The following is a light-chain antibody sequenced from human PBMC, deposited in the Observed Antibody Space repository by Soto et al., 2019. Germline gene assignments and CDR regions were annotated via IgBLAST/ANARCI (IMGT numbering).Light chain of an antibody. CDR3: NQYNSYLYT. CDR1: QSISIW. J-gene: IGKJ2*01. CDR2: KAS. V-gene: IGKV1-5*03. Sequence: DIQMTQSPSTLSASVGDRVTITCRASQSISIWLAWYQQKPGKAPNLLIYKASSLETGVPSRFSGSGSGTEFTLTISILHPDDFEIDSGNQYNSYLYTFGQGTKVEIK.